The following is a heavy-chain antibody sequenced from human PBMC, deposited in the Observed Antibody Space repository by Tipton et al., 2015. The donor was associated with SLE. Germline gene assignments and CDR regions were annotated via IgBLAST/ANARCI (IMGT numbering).Heavy chain of an antibody. Sequence: SLRLSCAASGFTFRKYAMIWVRQAPGKGLQWVSGISNSGNTTYYPDSVKGRFTISRDNSKNTVYLQMNSLRAEDTAVYYCAKDMAPGVTTRYFDSWGQGTLVTVSS. D-gene: IGHD4-17*01. J-gene: IGHJ4*02. CDR1: GFTFRKYA. V-gene: IGHV3-23*01. CDR2: ISNSGNTT. CDR3: AKDMAPGVTTRYFDS.